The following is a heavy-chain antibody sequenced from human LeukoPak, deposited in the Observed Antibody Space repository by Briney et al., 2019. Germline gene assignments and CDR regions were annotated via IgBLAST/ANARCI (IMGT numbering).Heavy chain of an antibody. J-gene: IGHJ6*03. V-gene: IGHV4-59*01. CDR2: IYYSGST. CDR3: ARVNDDWHYHYYYMDV. CDR1: GGSISSYY. D-gene: IGHD2-21*01. Sequence: SGTLSLTCTVSGGSISSYYWSWIRQPPGKGLEWIGYIYYSGSTNYNPSLKNRVTISVDTSKNQFSLKLSSVTAADTAVYYCARVNDDWHYHYYYMDVWGKGTTVTVSS.